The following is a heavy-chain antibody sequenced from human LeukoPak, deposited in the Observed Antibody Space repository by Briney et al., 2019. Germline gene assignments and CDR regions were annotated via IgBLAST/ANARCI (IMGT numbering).Heavy chain of an antibody. CDR1: GGSISSSSYY. CDR3: ASTSPIDAFDI. J-gene: IGHJ3*02. Sequence: TSGTLSLTCTVSGGSISSSSYYWGWIRQPPGKGLEWIGSICYSGSTYYNPSLKSRVTISVDTSKNQFSLKLSSVTAADTAVYYCASTSPIDAFDIWGQGTMVTVSS. D-gene: IGHD1-26*01. V-gene: IGHV4-39*01. CDR2: ICYSGST.